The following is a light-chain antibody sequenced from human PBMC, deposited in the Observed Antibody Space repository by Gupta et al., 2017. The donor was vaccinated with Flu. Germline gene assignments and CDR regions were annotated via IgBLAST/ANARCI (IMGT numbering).Light chain of an antibody. CDR1: SSNIGRNT. Sequence: QSVLSQPPSASGTPGPRVTIPCSGSSSNIGRNTANWYQQFPGTAPKLLMYSNDHRPSGVPDRFSGSKSGTSASLAISGLQSEDEADYYCAAWDDSLNGHVFGPGTRVTVL. CDR2: SND. J-gene: IGLJ1*01. V-gene: IGLV1-44*01. CDR3: AAWDDSLNGHV.